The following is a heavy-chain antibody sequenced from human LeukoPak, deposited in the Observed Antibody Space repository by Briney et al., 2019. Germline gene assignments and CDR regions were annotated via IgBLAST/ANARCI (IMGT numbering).Heavy chain of an antibody. V-gene: IGHV4-34*01. Sequence: SETLSLTCAVYGGSFSDYYWTWIRQPPGKGLEWIGQINHSGSTNYNPSLKSRVTISVDTSKNQFSLKLNSVTAADTAVYYCAREAVGSAWYEDYWGQGTLVTVSS. J-gene: IGHJ4*02. CDR2: INHSGST. CDR3: AREAVGSAWYEDY. CDR1: GGSFSDYY. D-gene: IGHD6-19*01.